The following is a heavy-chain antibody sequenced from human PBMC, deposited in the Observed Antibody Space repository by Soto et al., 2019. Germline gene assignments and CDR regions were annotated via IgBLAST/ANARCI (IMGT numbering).Heavy chain of an antibody. CDR3: ARAGTTVTTRYQFDY. CDR1: GGSISSYY. Sequence: SETLSLTCTVSGGSISSYYWSWIRQPPGKGLEWIGYIYYSGSTNYNPSLKSRVTISVDTSKNQFSLKLSSVTAADTAVYYCARAGTTVTTRYQFDYWGQGTLVTVSS. CDR2: IYYSGST. V-gene: IGHV4-59*01. J-gene: IGHJ4*02. D-gene: IGHD4-17*01.